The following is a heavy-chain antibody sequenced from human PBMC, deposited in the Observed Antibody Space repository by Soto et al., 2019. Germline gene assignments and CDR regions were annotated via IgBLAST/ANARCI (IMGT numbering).Heavy chain of an antibody. CDR1: GASVSSETHF. CDR2: VYRTGIT. CDR3: VREDMSGTYYFDY. Sequence: ETLSLTCRVSGASVSSETHFWTWIRQPPGKGLEWIGYVYRTGITNSNPALTSRVTVSADRSKNQFSLTLRSVTAADTAVYYCVREDMSGTYYFDYWGPGIQVTVSS. D-gene: IGHD1-26*01. J-gene: IGHJ4*02. V-gene: IGHV4-61*01.